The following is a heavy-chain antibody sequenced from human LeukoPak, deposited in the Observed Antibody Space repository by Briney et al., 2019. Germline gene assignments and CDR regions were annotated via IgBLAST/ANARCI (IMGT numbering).Heavy chain of an antibody. D-gene: IGHD6-19*01. J-gene: IGHJ3*02. V-gene: IGHV4-34*01. CDR3: ARAAIAVAGTSIDAFDI. CDR2: INHSGST. Sequence: SETLSLTCAVYGGSFSGYYWSWIRQPPGKGLEWIGEINHSGSTNYNPSLKSRVTISVDTSKNQFSLKLSSVTAADTAVYYCARAAIAVAGTSIDAFDIWGQGTMVTVSS. CDR1: GGSFSGYY.